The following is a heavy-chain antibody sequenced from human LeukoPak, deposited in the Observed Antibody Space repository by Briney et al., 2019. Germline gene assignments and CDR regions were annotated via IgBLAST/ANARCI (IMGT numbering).Heavy chain of an antibody. Sequence: GGYLRLSCEASGFTFSNYAMSWVRQAPGKGLEWVSSISGSGGSTYYADSVKGRFTISRDNSKNTLYLQMNSLRAEDTAVYYCAKTGGMEAADYWGQGTLVTVSS. CDR2: ISGSGGST. CDR3: AKTGGMEAADY. V-gene: IGHV3-23*01. CDR1: GFTFSNYA. J-gene: IGHJ4*02. D-gene: IGHD4-23*01.